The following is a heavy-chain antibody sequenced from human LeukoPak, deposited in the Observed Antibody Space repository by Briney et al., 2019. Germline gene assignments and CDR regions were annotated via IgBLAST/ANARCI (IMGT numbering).Heavy chain of an antibody. CDR1: GFTFSGSA. CDR3: TTHYYDSSGYHYGAFDY. V-gene: IGHV3-73*01. D-gene: IGHD3-22*01. CDR2: IRSKANSYAT. Sequence: GGSLRLSCAASGFTFSGSAMHWVRQASGKGLEWVGRIRSKANSYATTYAASVKGRFTISRDDSKNTAFLEMNSLKTEDTAVYYCTTHYYDSSGYHYGAFDYWGRGTLVTVSS. J-gene: IGHJ4*02.